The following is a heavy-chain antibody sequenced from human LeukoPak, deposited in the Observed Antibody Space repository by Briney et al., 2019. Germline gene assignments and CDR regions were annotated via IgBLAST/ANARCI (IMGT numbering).Heavy chain of an antibody. CDR3: AREPWISMDAFDI. CDR2: IIPILGIA. D-gene: IGHD5-12*01. CDR1: GGTFSSYA. J-gene: IGHJ3*02. Sequence: SVKVSCKASGGTFSSYAISWVRQAPGQGLEWMGRIIPILGIANYAQKFQGRVTITADKSTSTAYMELSSLRSGDTAVYYCAREPWISMDAFDIWGQGTMVTVSS. V-gene: IGHV1-69*04.